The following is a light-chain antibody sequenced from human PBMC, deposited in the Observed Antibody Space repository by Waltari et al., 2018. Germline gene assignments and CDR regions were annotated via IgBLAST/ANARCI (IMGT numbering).Light chain of an antibody. Sequence: QSALNQPASVSGSPGQSITISCTGTSSDIGSYNYVSWYQHHPGKAPKLMIFDVNNRPSGVSDRFSGSKSGNTASLTISGLQAEDEADYYCSSYTTTSTLLVVFGGGTKLTVL. J-gene: IGLJ2*01. CDR1: SSDIGSYNY. CDR2: DVN. V-gene: IGLV2-14*03. CDR3: SSYTTTSTLLVV.